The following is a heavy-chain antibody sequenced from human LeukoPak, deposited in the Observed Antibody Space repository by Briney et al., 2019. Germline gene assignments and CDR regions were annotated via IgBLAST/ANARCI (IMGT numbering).Heavy chain of an antibody. D-gene: IGHD6-19*01. Sequence: GGSLRLSCAASGFTFSSYAMSWVRQAPGKGLEWVSAISGSDGSTYNADSVKGRFTISRDNSKNTLYLQMNSLRAEDTAVYYCAKPAISSRGWYYDYWGQGTLVTVSS. CDR2: ISGSDGST. CDR3: AKPAISSRGWYYDY. CDR1: GFTFSSYA. J-gene: IGHJ4*02. V-gene: IGHV3-23*01.